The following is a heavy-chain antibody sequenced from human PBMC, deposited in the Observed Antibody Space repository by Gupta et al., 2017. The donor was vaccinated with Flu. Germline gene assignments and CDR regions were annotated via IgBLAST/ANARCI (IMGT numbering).Heavy chain of an antibody. CDR3: VRGSSGWYLSWFDS. V-gene: IGHV3-23*03. Sequence: EVQLLESGGGLVQPGGSLRLSCAASGFTFRSNAMSWVRQAPGKGLECVSFINTDGGSTYHADSVKGRFTISRDISKNILYLQMNSVRADYTAIYYCVRGSSGWYLSWFDSWGQGALVTVSS. J-gene: IGHJ5*01. D-gene: IGHD6-19*01. CDR2: INTDGGST. CDR1: GFTFRSNA.